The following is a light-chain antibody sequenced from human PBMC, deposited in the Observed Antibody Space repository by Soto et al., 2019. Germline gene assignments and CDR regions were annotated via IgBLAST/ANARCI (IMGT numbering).Light chain of an antibody. J-gene: IGKJ3*01. V-gene: IGKV3-15*01. CDR1: QSVSSN. CDR2: GAS. CDR3: QQDKNWPLT. Sequence: EIVMTQSPATLSVSPGXRATLSCRASQSVSSNLAWYQQKPGQAPRLLIYGASTRATGIPARFSGSGSGTEFTLIISSLQSEDFAVYYCQQDKNWPLTFCPGTKVDIK.